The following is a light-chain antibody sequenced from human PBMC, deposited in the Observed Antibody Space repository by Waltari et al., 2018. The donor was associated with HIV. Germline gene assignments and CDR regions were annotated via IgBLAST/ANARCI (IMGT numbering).Light chain of an antibody. Sequence: QSALTQPASVSGSPGQSITVPCTGTSSDIGAYDYVSWYQQHPGKVPKLIIYDVYNRPSGVSNRFSGSKSGNTASLSISGLQAEDEADYFCSSFRSNMIIVFGSGTKVTVL. J-gene: IGLJ1*01. CDR2: DVY. CDR1: SSDIGAYDY. V-gene: IGLV2-14*01. CDR3: SSFRSNMIIV.